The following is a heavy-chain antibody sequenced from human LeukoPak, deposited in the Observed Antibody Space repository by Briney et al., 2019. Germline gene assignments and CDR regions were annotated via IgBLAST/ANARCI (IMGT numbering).Heavy chain of an antibody. CDR2: INDNGDGT. Sequence: GGSLRLSCAASGFTFSSYAMSWVRQAPGKGLKWVSTINDNGDGTYYADSVKGRFTISRDNSYNTVSLQMNSLRAEDTAVYYCARDKVGVKYYYGSGSYSAAFDYWGQGTLVTVSS. J-gene: IGHJ4*02. V-gene: IGHV3-23*01. CDR3: ARDKVGVKYYYGSGSYSAAFDY. CDR1: GFTFSSYA. D-gene: IGHD3-10*01.